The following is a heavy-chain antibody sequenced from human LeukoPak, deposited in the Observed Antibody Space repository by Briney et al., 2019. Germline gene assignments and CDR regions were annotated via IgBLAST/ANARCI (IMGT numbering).Heavy chain of an antibody. Sequence: PGGSLRLSCAGSGFIFNNYAMHWVRQPPGEGLEWVSGISWNSGSIDYADSVKGRFTISRDNAKNSLYLQKNSLRVEDTAFYYCAKDNRRHYTSGPNPDSLHWGQGALVTVSS. D-gene: IGHD6-19*01. CDR2: ISWNSGSI. CDR1: GFIFNNYA. J-gene: IGHJ4*02. V-gene: IGHV3-9*01. CDR3: AKDNRRHYTSGPNPDSLH.